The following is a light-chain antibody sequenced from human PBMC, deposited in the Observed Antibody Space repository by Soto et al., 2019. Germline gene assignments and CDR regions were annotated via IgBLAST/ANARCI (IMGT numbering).Light chain of an antibody. Sequence: VMTQSPATLSVSPGERATLSCRASQTIKSNLAWYQQKSGQPPRLLICGASIRATGIPVRFSGSGSGTEFTLTISSLQSEDSALYYCQQYNNWPLFTFGQGTKLEIK. V-gene: IGKV3-15*01. J-gene: IGKJ2*01. CDR3: QQYNNWPLFT. CDR2: GAS. CDR1: QTIKSN.